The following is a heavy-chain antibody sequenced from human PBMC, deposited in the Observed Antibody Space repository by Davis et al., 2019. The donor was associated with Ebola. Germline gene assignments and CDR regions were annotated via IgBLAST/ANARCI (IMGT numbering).Heavy chain of an antibody. J-gene: IGHJ6*04. CDR2: IYNSGST. D-gene: IGHD3-3*01. CDR3: ARTGGNYDFLSGRYGMDV. V-gene: IGHV4-59*01. CDR1: PSSFLRFY. Sequence: PSETLSLTCPLSPSSFLRFYWSWIRQPPGKGLDWIGYIYNSGSTNYNPSLKSRVTISVDTSKNQFSLKLSSVTAADTAVYYCARTGGNYDFLSGRYGMDVWGKGKRVTVSS.